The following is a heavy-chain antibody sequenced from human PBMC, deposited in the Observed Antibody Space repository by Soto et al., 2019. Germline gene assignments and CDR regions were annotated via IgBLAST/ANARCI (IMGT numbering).Heavy chain of an antibody. CDR2: IYYSGST. Sequence: SETLSLTCTVSGGSISSGGYYWGWIRHHPGKGLEWIGYIYYSGSTYYNPSLKSRVTISVDTSKNQFSLKLSSVTAADTAVYYCARGLVVPAAKGLNWFDPWGQGTLVTVSS. CDR1: GGSISSGGYY. J-gene: IGHJ5*02. D-gene: IGHD2-2*01. V-gene: IGHV4-31*03. CDR3: ARGLVVPAAKGLNWFDP.